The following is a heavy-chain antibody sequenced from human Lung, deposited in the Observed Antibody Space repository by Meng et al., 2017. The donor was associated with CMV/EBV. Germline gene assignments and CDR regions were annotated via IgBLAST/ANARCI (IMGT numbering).Heavy chain of an antibody. Sequence: GEXXTISCAASGFPFRSYAMSWVRQAPWKGLEWVSSISGSVGNTYYADSVKGRFTISRDNSGDTLYMQMSSLRAEDTAVYYCAREEAMVGYYTNWFDARGQGALVTVSS. CDR1: GFPFRSYA. D-gene: IGHD5-18*01. V-gene: IGHV3-23*01. CDR3: AREEAMVGYYTNWFDA. J-gene: IGHJ5*02. CDR2: ISGSVGNT.